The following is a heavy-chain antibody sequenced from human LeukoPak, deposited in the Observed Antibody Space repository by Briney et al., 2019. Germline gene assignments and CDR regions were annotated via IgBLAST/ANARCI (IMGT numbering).Heavy chain of an antibody. CDR3: AKDPGARRGFIAVAGRGEGY. CDR2: ISGSGGST. CDR1: GFTFSSYA. J-gene: IGHJ4*02. D-gene: IGHD6-19*01. V-gene: IGHV3-23*01. Sequence: PGGSLRLSCAASGFTFSSYAMSWVRQAPGKGLEWVSAISGSGGSTYYADSVKGRFTISRDNSKNTLYLQMNSLRAEDTAVYYCAKDPGARRGFIAVAGRGEGYWGQGTLVTVSS.